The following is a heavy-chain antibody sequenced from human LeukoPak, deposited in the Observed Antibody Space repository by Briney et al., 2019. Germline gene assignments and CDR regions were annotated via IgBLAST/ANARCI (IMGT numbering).Heavy chain of an antibody. CDR3: TRGDPDF. CDR2: IKQDGSAK. CDR1: GFTFNNYW. V-gene: IGHV3-7*01. Sequence: GGSLRLSCAASGFTFNNYWMQWVRQAPGKGLEWVANIKQDGSAKYYVDSVKGRFTISKDSAKNSLYLQMNSLRVDDTAVYYCTRGDPDFWGQGTLVTVSS. J-gene: IGHJ4*02. D-gene: IGHD3-3*01.